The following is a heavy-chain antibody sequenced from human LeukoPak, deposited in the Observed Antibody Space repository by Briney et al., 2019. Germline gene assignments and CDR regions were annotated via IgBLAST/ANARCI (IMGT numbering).Heavy chain of an antibody. D-gene: IGHD4-11*01. V-gene: IGHV7-4-1*02. J-gene: IGHJ4*02. CDR3: ARHLFISNYNFDY. Sequence: ASVKVSCKASGYTFTACTMNWVRQAPGQGLEWMGWINTNTGNPTYAQGFTGRFVFSLDTSVSTAYLQISSLKAEDTAVYYCARHLFISNYNFDYWGQGTLVTVSS. CDR2: INTNTGNP. CDR1: GYTFTACT.